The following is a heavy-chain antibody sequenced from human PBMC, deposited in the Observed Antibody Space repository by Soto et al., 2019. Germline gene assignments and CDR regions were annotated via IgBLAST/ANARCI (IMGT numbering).Heavy chain of an antibody. Sequence: GGSLRLSYAASGFSFSTYGMAWVRHTPGKGLAWVSGLSGGGSNTFYADSVQGRFTISVDNSKNTVYLQMNSLRVEDTAVYYCARWDGYGDVWGQGTLVTVSS. CDR3: ARWDGYGDV. J-gene: IGHJ4*02. D-gene: IGHD4-17*01. CDR2: LSGGGSNT. V-gene: IGHV3-23*01. CDR1: GFSFSTYG.